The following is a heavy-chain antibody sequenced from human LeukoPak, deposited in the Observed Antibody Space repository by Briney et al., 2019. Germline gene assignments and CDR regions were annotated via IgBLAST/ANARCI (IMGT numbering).Heavy chain of an antibody. D-gene: IGHD1-26*01. J-gene: IGHJ4*02. CDR1: GYTFTGYY. V-gene: IGHV1-2*02. Sequence: GASVKVSCKASGYTFTGYYMHWVRQAPGQGLEWMGWIDPNSGGTNYAQKFQGRVTMARDTSISTAYMELSRLRSDDTAVYYCARDIVGATTDDYWGQGTLVTVSS. CDR2: IDPNSGGT. CDR3: ARDIVGATTDDY.